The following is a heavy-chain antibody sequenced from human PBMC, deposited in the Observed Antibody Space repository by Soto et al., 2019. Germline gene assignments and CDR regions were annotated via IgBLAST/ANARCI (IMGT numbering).Heavy chain of an antibody. V-gene: IGHV4-38-2*01. CDR2: MYHLGST. D-gene: IGHD6-19*01. CDR1: AYSISSGYY. CDR3: ARGGSSDWQVAFDF. Sequence: SETLSLTCAVSAYSISSGYYWGWIRQPPGKGLECIASMYHLGSTYYNPSLKSRVTISIDTSRNNFSLRLSTVTAADKSVYYCARGGSSDWQVAFDFWGQGTMVTVSS. J-gene: IGHJ3*01.